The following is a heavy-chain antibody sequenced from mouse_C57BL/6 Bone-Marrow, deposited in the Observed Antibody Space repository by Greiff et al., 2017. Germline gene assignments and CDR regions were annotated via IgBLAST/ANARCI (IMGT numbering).Heavy chain of an antibody. CDR1: GYTFTSYW. D-gene: IGHD2-4*01. V-gene: IGHV1-52*01. J-gene: IGHJ4*01. Sequence: QVQLQQPGAELVRPGSSVKLSCKASGYTFTSYWMHWVKQRPIQGLEWIGNIDPSDSETHYNQKFKDKATLTVDKSSSTAYMQLNSLTSEDSAVYYGARLRDYDYERGYAMDYWGQGTSVTVSS. CDR2: IDPSDSET. CDR3: ARLRDYDYERGYAMDY.